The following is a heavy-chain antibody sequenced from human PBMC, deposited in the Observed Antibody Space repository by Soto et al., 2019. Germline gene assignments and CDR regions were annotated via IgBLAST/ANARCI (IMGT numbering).Heavy chain of an antibody. CDR1: GGSISSYY. CDR3: ARRYGGTRDY. Sequence: QVQLQESGPGLVKPSETLSLTCTVSGGSISSYYWSWIRQPPGKGLEWIGYIYYSGSTNYNPSLKSRGTRSVDTSKNQLSLKLSSVTAAEKAVYYCARRYGGTRDYWGQGTLVTVSS. D-gene: IGHD4-17*01. CDR2: IYYSGST. V-gene: IGHV4-59*08. J-gene: IGHJ4*02.